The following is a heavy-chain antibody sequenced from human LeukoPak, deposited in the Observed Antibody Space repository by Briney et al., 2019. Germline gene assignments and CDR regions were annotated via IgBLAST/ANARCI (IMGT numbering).Heavy chain of an antibody. V-gene: IGHV4-61*02. CDR1: GGSISSGSYY. CDR3: ARGGYCTNGVCYGDYYFDY. J-gene: IGHJ4*02. CDR2: IYTSGST. Sequence: SETLSLTCTVSGGSISSGSYYWSWIRQPAGRGLEWIGRIYTSGSTNYNPSLKSRVTISVDTSKNQFSLKLSSVTAADTAVYYCARGGYCTNGVCYGDYYFDYWGQGTLVTVSS. D-gene: IGHD2-8*01.